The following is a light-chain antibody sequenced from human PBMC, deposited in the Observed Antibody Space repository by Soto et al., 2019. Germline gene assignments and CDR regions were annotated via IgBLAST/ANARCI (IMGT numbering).Light chain of an antibody. J-gene: IGKJ2*01. CDR2: AAS. CDR3: QQVYSYPYT. V-gene: IGKV1-9*01. Sequence: DIQLTQSPSFLSASVGDRVTITCRASQGITRYLAWYQQKPGKAPKLLIYAASTLESGVPSRFSGSGSGTEFTLSISSLQPEDFSTYYCQQVYSYPYTFGQGTKVDIK. CDR1: QGITRY.